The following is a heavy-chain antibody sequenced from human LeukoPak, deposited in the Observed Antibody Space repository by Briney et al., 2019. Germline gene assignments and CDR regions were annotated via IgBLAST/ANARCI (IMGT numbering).Heavy chain of an antibody. J-gene: IGHJ4*02. CDR1: GFTFSIYS. CDR2: INTSSTTM. V-gene: IGHV3-48*01. D-gene: IGHD3-16*01. CDR3: TRYQWGEPTDY. Sequence: GGSLRLSCAASGFTFSIYSMNWVRQAPGKGLEWISYINTSSTTMYYADSVKGRFTISRDNAKNSLYLQMNSLRAEDTAVYYRTRYQWGEPTDYWGQGTQVTVST.